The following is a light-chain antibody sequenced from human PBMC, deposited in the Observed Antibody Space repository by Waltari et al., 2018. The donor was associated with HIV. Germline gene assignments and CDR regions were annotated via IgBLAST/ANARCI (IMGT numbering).Light chain of an antibody. Sequence: QSALTQPASVSGSPGQSITISCTGTSSDVGNYNVVSWYQQHPGKAPKLMVYEVSKRPSGVSNPFSGSKSGNTASLTISGLQAEDEADYYCCSYAGSSTHVFGTGTKVTVL. J-gene: IGLJ1*01. CDR2: EVS. CDR3: CSYAGSSTHV. CDR1: SSDVGNYNV. V-gene: IGLV2-23*02.